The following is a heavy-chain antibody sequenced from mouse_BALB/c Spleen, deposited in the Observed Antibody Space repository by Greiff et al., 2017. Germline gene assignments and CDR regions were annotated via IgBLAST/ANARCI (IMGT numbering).Heavy chain of an antibody. CDR2: INSNGGST. J-gene: IGHJ3*01. Sequence: EVMLVESGGGLVQPGGSLKLSCAASGFTFSSYGISWVRQTPDKRLELVATINSNGGSTYYPDSVKGRFTISRDNAKNTLYLQMSSLKSEDTAMYYCARGGYGAWFAYWGQGTLVTVSA. V-gene: IGHV5-6-3*01. D-gene: IGHD1-1*02. CDR3: ARGGYGAWFAY. CDR1: GFTFSSYG.